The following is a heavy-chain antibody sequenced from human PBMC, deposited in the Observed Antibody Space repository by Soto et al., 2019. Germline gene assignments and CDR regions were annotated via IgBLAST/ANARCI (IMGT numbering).Heavy chain of an antibody. D-gene: IGHD1-1*01. Sequence: PGGSLRLSCVTSGFMFSSAWMSWVRQAPGKGLEWVGRIKSKTDGGARDYAAPVKGRFSISRDDSENTLYLQMNSLRAEDTAVYYCVEGWNDFWGQGTLVTVSS. CDR3: VEGWNDF. V-gene: IGHV3-15*01. CDR2: IKSKTDGGAR. CDR1: GFMFSSAW. J-gene: IGHJ4*02.